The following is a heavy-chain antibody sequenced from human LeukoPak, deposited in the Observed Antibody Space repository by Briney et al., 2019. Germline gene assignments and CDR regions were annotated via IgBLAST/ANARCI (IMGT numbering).Heavy chain of an antibody. V-gene: IGHV3-30*18. CDR2: MSYDGSNK. CDR3: AKGSYGSGKYWYFDL. CDR1: GFTFSSYG. D-gene: IGHD3-10*01. Sequence: PGRSLRLSCAASGFTFSSYGMHWVRQAPGKGLEWGAVMSYDGSNKYYADSVKGRFTISRDNSKNTLYLQMNSLRAEDMAVYYCAKGSYGSGKYWYFDLWGRGTLVTVSS. J-gene: IGHJ2*01.